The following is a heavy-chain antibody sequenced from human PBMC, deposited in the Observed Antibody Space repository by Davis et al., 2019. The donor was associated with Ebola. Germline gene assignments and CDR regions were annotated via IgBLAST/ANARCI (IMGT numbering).Heavy chain of an antibody. CDR3: AKDKSAHYNGGWFDP. CDR1: GFTFDDYA. V-gene: IGHV3-9*01. J-gene: IGHJ5*02. CDR2: ITWNSGFI. D-gene: IGHD3-10*01. Sequence: PGGSLRLSCAASGFTFDDYAMHWVRQAPGKGLEWVSGITWNSGFIVYADSVKGRFTISRDNAKNSLYLQMNSLRAEDTALYYCAKDKSAHYNGGWFDPWGQGTLVTVSS.